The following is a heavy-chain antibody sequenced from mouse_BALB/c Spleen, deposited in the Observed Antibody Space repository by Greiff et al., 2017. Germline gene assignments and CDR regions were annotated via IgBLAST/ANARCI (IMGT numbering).Heavy chain of an antibody. CDR1: GYTFTSYW. CDR3: ARSPTDYYAMDY. V-gene: IGHV1S81*02. J-gene: IGHJ4*01. Sequence: QVQLQQPGAELVKPGASVKLSCKASGYTFTSYWMHWVKQRPGQGLEWIGEINPSNGRTNYNEKFKSKATLTVDKSSSTAYMQLSSLTSEDSAVYYCARSPTDYYAMDYWGQGTSVTVSS. CDR2: INPSNGRT. D-gene: IGHD1-1*01.